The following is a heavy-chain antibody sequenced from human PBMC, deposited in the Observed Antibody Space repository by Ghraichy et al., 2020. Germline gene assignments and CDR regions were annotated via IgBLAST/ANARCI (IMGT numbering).Heavy chain of an antibody. J-gene: IGHJ4*02. Sequence: SVKVSCKASGGTFSSYAISWVQQAPGQGLEWMGGIIPIFGTANYAQKFQGRVTITADESTSTAYMELSSLRSEDTAVYYCAREPAGPSYYYDSSGYFDYWGQGTLVTVSS. CDR2: IIPIFGTA. D-gene: IGHD3-22*01. CDR1: GGTFSSYA. CDR3: AREPAGPSYYYDSSGYFDY. V-gene: IGHV1-69*13.